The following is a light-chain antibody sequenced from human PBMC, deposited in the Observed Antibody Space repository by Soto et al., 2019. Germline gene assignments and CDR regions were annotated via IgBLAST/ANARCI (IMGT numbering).Light chain of an antibody. CDR3: QQYAGSPPRT. Sequence: EIVLTQSPGTLSLSPGERASLSCRASQSVSSSYLAWYQQKPGQAPRLLIYGASSRATGIPDRFSGSGSGTDFTLTISRLELEDFAVYYCQQYAGSPPRTFGQGTKVEIK. CDR2: GAS. J-gene: IGKJ1*01. V-gene: IGKV3-20*01. CDR1: QSVSSSY.